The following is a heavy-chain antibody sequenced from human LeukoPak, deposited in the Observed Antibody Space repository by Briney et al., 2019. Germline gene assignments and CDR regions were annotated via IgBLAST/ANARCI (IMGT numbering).Heavy chain of an antibody. CDR2: INPNSGGT. CDR1: GYTFTGYY. D-gene: IGHD3-10*01. Sequence: ASVKVSCKASGYTFTGYYMHWVPQAPGQGLEWMGWINPNSGGTTYAQKFQGRVTMTRDTSISTAYMELSRLRSDDTAVYYCARDILGMTFGPPDDYWGQGTLVTVSS. CDR3: ARDILGMTFGPPDDY. V-gene: IGHV1-2*02. J-gene: IGHJ4*02.